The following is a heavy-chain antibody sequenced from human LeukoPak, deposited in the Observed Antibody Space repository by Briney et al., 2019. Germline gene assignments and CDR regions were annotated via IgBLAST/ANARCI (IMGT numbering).Heavy chain of an antibody. CDR2: INTYNGDT. J-gene: IGHJ3*02. Sequence: GASVKVSCKASGYTLTDSGISWVRQAPGQGLEWMGWINTYNGDTNYAENFQGRVTMTTDTSTSTVYMELRRLRSDDTAVCYCARDRLGLNDAFDIWGQGTMVTVSS. CDR3: ARDRLGLNDAFDI. CDR1: GYTLTDSG. V-gene: IGHV1-18*01. D-gene: IGHD7-27*01.